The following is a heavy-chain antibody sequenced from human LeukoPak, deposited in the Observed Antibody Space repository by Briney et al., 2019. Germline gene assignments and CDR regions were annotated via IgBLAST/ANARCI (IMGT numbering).Heavy chain of an antibody. CDR1: GFTFSSYA. CDR2: ISGSGGST. CDR3: ANSHDSSGYYYGYYFDY. Sequence: QPGGSLRLSCAASGFTFSSYAMSWVRLAPGKGLEWVSAISGSGGSTYYADSVKGRFTISRDNSKNTLYLQMNSLRAEDTAVYYCANSHDSSGYYYGYYFDYWDQGTLVTVSS. V-gene: IGHV3-23*01. D-gene: IGHD3-22*01. J-gene: IGHJ4*02.